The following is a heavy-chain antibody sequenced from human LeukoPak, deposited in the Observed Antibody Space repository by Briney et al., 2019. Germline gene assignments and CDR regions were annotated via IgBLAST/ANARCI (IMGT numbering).Heavy chain of an antibody. Sequence: PSETLSLTCTVSGGSIISSSYYWGWIRQPPGKGLEWIGIIYYSGSTYYNPSLKSRVTLSVDTSKNQFSLKLSSVTAADTAAYYCARFKQQLTPYYYYYMDVWGKGTTVTVSS. CDR2: IYYSGST. J-gene: IGHJ6*03. CDR3: ARFKQQLTPYYYYYMDV. V-gene: IGHV4-39*07. D-gene: IGHD6-13*01. CDR1: GGSIISSSYY.